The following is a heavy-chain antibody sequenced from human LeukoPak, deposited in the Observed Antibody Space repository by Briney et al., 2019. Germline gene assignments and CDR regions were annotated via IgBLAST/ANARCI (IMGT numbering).Heavy chain of an antibody. D-gene: IGHD2-2*01. V-gene: IGHV1-46*01. Sequence: ASVKVSCKASGYTLTSYYMHWVRQAPGQGLEWMGIINPGGGSTSYAQKFQGRVTMTRDTSTSTVYMELSSLRSEDTAVYYCARGRVVVPAAKGGYYYYYYMDVWGKGTTVTVSS. CDR1: GYTLTSYY. J-gene: IGHJ6*03. CDR3: ARGRVVVPAAKGGYYYYYYMDV. CDR2: INPGGGST.